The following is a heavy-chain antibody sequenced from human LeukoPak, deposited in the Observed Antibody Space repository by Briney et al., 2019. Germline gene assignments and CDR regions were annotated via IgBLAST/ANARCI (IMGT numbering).Heavy chain of an antibody. CDR3: ARAARPPYYGMDV. V-gene: IGHV3-11*04. D-gene: IGHD1-1*01. CDR2: ISSSGSSI. J-gene: IGHJ6*02. CDR1: GFTFSNYY. Sequence: GGSLRLSCAASGFTFSNYYMKWIRQAPGKGLEWVSYISSSGSSIYYADSVKGRFTISRDNAKNSLYLQMNSLRAEDTAVYYCARAARPPYYGMDVWGQGTTVTVSS.